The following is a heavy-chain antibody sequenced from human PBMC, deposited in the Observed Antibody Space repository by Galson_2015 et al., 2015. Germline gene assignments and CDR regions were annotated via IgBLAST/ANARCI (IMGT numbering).Heavy chain of an antibody. J-gene: IGHJ3*02. V-gene: IGHV1-2*06. D-gene: IGHD3-10*01. CDR3: ARVAGSGNSYNAFDI. CDR1: GYTFTGYY. Sequence: SVKVSCKASGYTFTGYYMHWVRQAPGQGLEWMGLINPISGGTNYAQKFQGRVTMTRDTSISTAYMELSRLRSDDTAMYYCARVAGSGNSYNAFDIWGQGTMVTVSS. CDR2: INPISGGT.